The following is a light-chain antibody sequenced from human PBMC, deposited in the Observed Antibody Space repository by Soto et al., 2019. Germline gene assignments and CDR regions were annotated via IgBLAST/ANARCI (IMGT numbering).Light chain of an antibody. V-gene: IGLV2-8*01. CDR1: SSDVGRYNY. Sequence: QSALTQPASVSGSPGQSITISCTGTSSDVGRYNYVSWYQQHPGKAPKLMIYEVTERPSGVPDRFSGSKSGNTASLTVSGLQPEDEADYYCSSYAGSSKWVFGGGTKLTVL. CDR2: EVT. J-gene: IGLJ3*02. CDR3: SSYAGSSKWV.